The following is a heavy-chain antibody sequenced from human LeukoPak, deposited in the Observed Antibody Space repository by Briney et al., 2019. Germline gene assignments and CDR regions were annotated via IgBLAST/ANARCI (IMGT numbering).Heavy chain of an antibody. Sequence: PGGSLRLSCAASGFTFSSYAMSWVRQAPGKGLEWVAVISYDGSNKYYADSVKGRFTISRDNSKNTLYLQMNSLRAEDTAVYYCARSGAVAGTRGRHYYYYGMDVWGQGATVTVSS. CDR2: ISYDGSNK. CDR3: ARSGAVAGTRGRHYYYYGMDV. D-gene: IGHD6-19*01. CDR1: GFTFSSYA. V-gene: IGHV3-30*01. J-gene: IGHJ6*02.